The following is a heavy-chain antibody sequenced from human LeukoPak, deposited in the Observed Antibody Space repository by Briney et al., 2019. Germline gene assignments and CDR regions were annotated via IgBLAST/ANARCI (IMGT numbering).Heavy chain of an antibody. CDR3: ARADPFLDYDSSDSLDAFDI. Sequence: QAGGSLRLSCAASGFTFRSYAMHWVRQAPGKGLEWVAVISYDGSNKYYADSVKGRFTISRDNSKNTLYLQMNSLRAEDTAVYYCARADPFLDYDSSDSLDAFDIWGQGTMVTVSS. D-gene: IGHD3-22*01. V-gene: IGHV3-30*04. CDR1: GFTFRSYA. CDR2: ISYDGSNK. J-gene: IGHJ3*02.